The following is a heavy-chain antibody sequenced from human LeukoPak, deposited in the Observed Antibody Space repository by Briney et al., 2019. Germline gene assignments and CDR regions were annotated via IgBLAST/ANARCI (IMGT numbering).Heavy chain of an antibody. V-gene: IGHV1-69*13. CDR1: GGTFSSYA. J-gene: IGHJ5*02. CDR3: ARICGGDCYWSWFDP. CDR2: IIPIFGTA. Sequence: GASVKVSCKASGGTFSSYAISWVRQAPGQGLEWMGGIIPIFGTANYAQKFQGRVTITADESTSTAYMELSSLRSEDTAVYYCARICGGDCYWSWFDPWGQGTLVTVSS. D-gene: IGHD2-21*01.